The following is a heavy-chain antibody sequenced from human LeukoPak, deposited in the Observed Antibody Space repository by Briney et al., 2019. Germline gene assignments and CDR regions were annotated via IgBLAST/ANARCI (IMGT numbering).Heavy chain of an antibody. D-gene: IGHD4-11*01. CDR2: IWSDGSNE. V-gene: IGHV3-33*06. J-gene: IGHJ4*02. Sequence: GGSLRLSCAASGCTFSHYGMHCVRQAPGKGLGWVAVIWSDGSNEYYADSVKGRFTISRDNFQNTVSLQMNSLRAEDTAIYYCAKDAQRGFDYSNSLEHWGQGALVTVSS. CDR3: AKDAQRGFDYSNSLEH. CDR1: GCTFSHYG.